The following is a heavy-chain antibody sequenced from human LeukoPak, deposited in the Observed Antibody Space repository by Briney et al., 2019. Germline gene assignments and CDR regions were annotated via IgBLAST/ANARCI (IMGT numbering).Heavy chain of an antibody. Sequence: SVKVSCKASGGTFSSYAISWVRQDPGQGLEWMGGIIPIFGTANYAQKFQGRVTINTDESTSTAYMELSSLRSEDTAVYYCASTPNYDFWSGYYTVVDYWGQGTLVTVSS. CDR2: IIPIFGTA. V-gene: IGHV1-69*05. J-gene: IGHJ4*02. CDR1: GGTFSSYA. D-gene: IGHD3-3*01. CDR3: ASTPNYDFWSGYYTVVDY.